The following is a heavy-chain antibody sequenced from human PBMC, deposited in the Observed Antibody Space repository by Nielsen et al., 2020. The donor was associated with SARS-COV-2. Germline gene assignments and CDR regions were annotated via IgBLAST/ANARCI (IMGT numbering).Heavy chain of an antibody. D-gene: IGHD6-13*01. Sequence: GESLKISCAASGFTFSDYYMSWIRQAPGKGLEWVSYISSSSSYTNYADSVKGRFTISRDNAKNSLYLQMNSLRAEDTAVYYCARENSSWIDYWGQGTLVTVSS. CDR2: ISSSSSYT. CDR1: GFTFSDYY. CDR3: ARENSSWIDY. V-gene: IGHV3-11*06. J-gene: IGHJ4*02.